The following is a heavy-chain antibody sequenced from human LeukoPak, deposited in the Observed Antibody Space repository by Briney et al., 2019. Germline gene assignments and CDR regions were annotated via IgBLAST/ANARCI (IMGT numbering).Heavy chain of an antibody. J-gene: IGHJ4*02. Sequence: PGGSLRLSCETSGFTFDDFAMHWVRQGPGKGLEWVSSITWNSEKIDYAGSVKGRFTISRDNAKNSLFLQMNSLRAEDTAVYYCARLPAYCSSTSCYYDYWGQGTLVTVSS. D-gene: IGHD2-2*01. CDR1: GFTFDDFA. CDR2: ITWNSEKI. V-gene: IGHV3-9*01. CDR3: ARLPAYCSSTSCYYDY.